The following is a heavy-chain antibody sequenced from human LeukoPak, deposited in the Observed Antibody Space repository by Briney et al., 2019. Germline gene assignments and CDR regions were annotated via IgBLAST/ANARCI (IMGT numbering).Heavy chain of an antibody. CDR1: GYTFTSYY. Sequence: ASVKVSCKVSGYTFTSYYMHWVRQAPGQGLEWMGIINPSGGSTSYAQKFQGRVTMTRDTSTSTVYMELSSLRSEDTAVYYCARDLRNYYFDYWGQGTLVTVSS. CDR2: INPSGGST. D-gene: IGHD5-24*01. J-gene: IGHJ4*02. V-gene: IGHV1-46*01. CDR3: ARDLRNYYFDY.